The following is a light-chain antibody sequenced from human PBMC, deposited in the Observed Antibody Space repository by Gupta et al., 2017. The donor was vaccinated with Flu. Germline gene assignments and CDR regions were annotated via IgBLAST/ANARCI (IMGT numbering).Light chain of an antibody. CDR1: QNIVNY. CDR3: QQTYSSPQT. V-gene: IGKV1-39*01. J-gene: IGKJ1*01. Sequence: DIQMTQSPSSLSASIGDRVTITCRASQNIVNYLNWYQQKPGKAPKLLIYAASSMESGVPLTFSGSGSGTDFTLTISSLQPEDFATYYCQQTYSSPQTFGQGTTVEIK. CDR2: AAS.